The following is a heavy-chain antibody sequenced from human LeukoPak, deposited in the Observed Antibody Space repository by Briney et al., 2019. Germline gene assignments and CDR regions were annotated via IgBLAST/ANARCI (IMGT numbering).Heavy chain of an antibody. Sequence: GASVNVSCKASGGTFSSYAISWVRQAPGQGLEWMGWISAYNGNTNYAQKLQGRVTMTTDTSTSTAYMELRSLRSDDTAVYYCARGRGITMIVENWFDPWGQGTLVTVSS. CDR3: ARGRGITMIVENWFDP. CDR1: GGTFSSYA. D-gene: IGHD3-22*01. J-gene: IGHJ5*02. CDR2: ISAYNGNT. V-gene: IGHV1-18*01.